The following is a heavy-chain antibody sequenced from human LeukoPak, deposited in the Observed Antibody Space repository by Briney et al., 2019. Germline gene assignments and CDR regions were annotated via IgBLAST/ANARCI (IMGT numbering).Heavy chain of an antibody. CDR2: IYYSGST. J-gene: IGHJ6*03. CDR3: ARPAAAGLQNYYYYMDV. Sequence: SETLSLTCTVSGGSISSSSYYWGWIRQPPGKGLEWIGSIYYSGSTYYNPSLKSRVTISVDPSKNQFSLKLSSVTAADTAVYYCARPAAAGLQNYYYYMDVWGKGSTVTVSS. D-gene: IGHD6-13*01. CDR1: GGSISSSSYY. V-gene: IGHV4-39*01.